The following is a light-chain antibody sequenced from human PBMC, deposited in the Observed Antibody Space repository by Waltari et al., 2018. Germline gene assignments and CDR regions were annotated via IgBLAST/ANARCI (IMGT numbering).Light chain of an antibody. J-gene: IGLJ1*01. CDR1: NSNDDIIHL. Sequence: QSALTQPAPVSGSPGQSITISCTAVNSNDDIIHLVSWYQPHPGRNPSLLIYEISQRPSGISNRFSVSKSGNTASLTISGLQPEDEADYFCCSFAGYGIYVFGSGTQVSVL. CDR2: EIS. V-gene: IGLV2-23*02. CDR3: CSFAGYGIYV.